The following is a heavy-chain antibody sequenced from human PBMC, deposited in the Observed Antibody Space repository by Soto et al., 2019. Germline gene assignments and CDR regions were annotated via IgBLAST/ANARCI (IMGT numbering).Heavy chain of an antibody. Sequence: PGGSLRLSCAASGFTFSSFAMHWVRQAPGKGLECVAVNSYDASNKYYAETMKGRFSFSRDNFENILYLQLNILRAEDTAVYYCAGSFRVSWSLEYWGQGP. CDR1: GFTFSSFA. J-gene: IGHJ4*02. V-gene: IGHV3-30-3*01. D-gene: IGHD3-10*01. CDR2: NSYDASNK. CDR3: AGSFRVSWSLEY.